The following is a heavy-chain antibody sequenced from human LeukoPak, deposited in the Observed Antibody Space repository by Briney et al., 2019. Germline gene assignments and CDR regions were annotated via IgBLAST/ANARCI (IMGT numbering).Heavy chain of an antibody. Sequence: GGSLRLSCAASGFTLSRHGFHWVRQAPAMGLEWVAFISDDGRRQYYADSVKGRFTISRDNSKSTMSLQMDSLRAEDTAVYHCARDLTGTYSFDYWGHGTLYTVSS. CDR1: GFTLSRHG. D-gene: IGHD1-1*01. CDR3: ARDLTGTYSFDY. J-gene: IGHJ4*01. CDR2: ISDDGRRQ. V-gene: IGHV3-30*04.